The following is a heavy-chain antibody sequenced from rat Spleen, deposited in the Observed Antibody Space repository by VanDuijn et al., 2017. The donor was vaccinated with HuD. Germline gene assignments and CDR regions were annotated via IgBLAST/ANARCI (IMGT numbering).Heavy chain of an antibody. V-gene: IGHV5-29*01. Sequence: EVQLVESGGGLVQPGRSMKLSCAASGFTFSNYDMVWVRQAPAQGLKWVATISYDGSTAYYRDSVKGRFTISRDNAESTLYLQMDSLRSEDTATYYCTRGYYFDYWGQGVMVTVSS. CDR2: ISYDGSTA. J-gene: IGHJ2*01. CDR3: TRGYYFDY. CDR1: GFTFSNYD.